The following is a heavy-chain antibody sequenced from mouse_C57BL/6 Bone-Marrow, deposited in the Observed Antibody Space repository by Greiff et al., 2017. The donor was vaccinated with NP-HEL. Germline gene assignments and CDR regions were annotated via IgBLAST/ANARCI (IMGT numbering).Heavy chain of an antibody. CDR1: GYTFTDYY. J-gene: IGHJ3*01. D-gene: IGHD1-1*01. V-gene: IGHV1-19*01. CDR2: INPYNGGT. Sequence: EVKLLESGPVLVKPGASVKMSCKASGYTFTDYYMNWVKQSHGKSLEWIGVINPYNGGTSYNQKFKGKATLTVDKSSSTAYMELNSLTSEDSAVYYCARKRVNYYGSGFAYWGQGTLVTVSA. CDR3: ARKRVNYYGSGFAY.